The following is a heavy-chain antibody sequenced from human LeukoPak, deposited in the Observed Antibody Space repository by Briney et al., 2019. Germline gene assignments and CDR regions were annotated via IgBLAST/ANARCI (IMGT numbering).Heavy chain of an antibody. CDR3: ARDQTVIDPYDAFDI. CDR1: GDSISRGGYY. V-gene: IGHV4-31*03. Sequence: SETLSLTCTVSGDSISRGGYYWRWIRQHPGQGLEWIGYIYHSGSTYYNPSLKSRVTMSVDTSKNQFSLKLSSVTAADTAVYYCARDQTVIDPYDAFDIWGQGTKVTVSS. D-gene: IGHD3-22*01. CDR2: IYHSGST. J-gene: IGHJ3*02.